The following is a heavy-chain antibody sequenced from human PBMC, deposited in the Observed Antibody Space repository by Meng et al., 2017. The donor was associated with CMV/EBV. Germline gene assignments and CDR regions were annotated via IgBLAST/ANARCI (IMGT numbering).Heavy chain of an antibody. CDR2: ISSSGSTI. CDR1: GFTFSDYY. CDR3: AREIVRSYYDFWSGYYSVPTGAFDI. Sequence: GESLKISCAASGFTFSDYYMSWIRQAPGKGLEWVSYISSSGSTIYYADSVKGRFTISRDNAKNSLYLQMNSLRAEDTAVYYCAREIVRSYYDFWSGYYSVPTGAFDIWGQGTTVTVSS. V-gene: IGHV3-11*01. J-gene: IGHJ3*02. D-gene: IGHD3-3*01.